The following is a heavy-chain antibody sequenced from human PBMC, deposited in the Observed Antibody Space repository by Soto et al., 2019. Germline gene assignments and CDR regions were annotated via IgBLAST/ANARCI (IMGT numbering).Heavy chain of an antibody. CDR1: GFTFSSYS. V-gene: IGHV3-48*02. J-gene: IGHJ4*02. CDR2: ISSSSSTI. CDR3: ARDEPLHPYYYDSSGTEY. D-gene: IGHD3-22*01. Sequence: GGSLRLSCAASGFTFSSYSMNWVRQAPGKGLEWVSYISSSSSTIYYADSVKGRFTISRDNAKNSLYLQMNSLRDEDTAVYYCARDEPLHPYYYDSSGTEYWGQGTLVTVSS.